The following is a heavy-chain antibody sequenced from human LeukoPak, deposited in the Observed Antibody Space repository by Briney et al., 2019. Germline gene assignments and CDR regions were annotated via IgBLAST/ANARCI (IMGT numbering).Heavy chain of an antibody. D-gene: IGHD3-3*01. Sequence: GRSLRLSCAASGFTFSEYAMHWVRQAPGKGLEWVAVIPYDGRQKYYGDSVKGRFTISRDNPKNTLYLQMNSLRDDDTAVYYCARVFLERLTSGYFDNWGQGTLVTVSP. CDR1: GFTFSEYA. CDR3: ARVFLERLTSGYFDN. J-gene: IGHJ4*02. V-gene: IGHV3-30-3*01. CDR2: IPYDGRQK.